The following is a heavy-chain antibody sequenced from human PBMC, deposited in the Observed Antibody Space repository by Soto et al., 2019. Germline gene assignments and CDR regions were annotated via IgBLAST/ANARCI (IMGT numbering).Heavy chain of an antibody. Sequence: SETLSLTCAVYGGSFSGYYWSWIRQPPGKGLEWIGEINHSGSTNYNPSLKSRVTISVDTSKNQFSLKLSSVTAADTAVYYCAAAEGLGDWCFDLWGRGTLVTVS. D-gene: IGHD3-9*01. J-gene: IGHJ2*01. CDR1: GGSFSGYY. CDR3: AAAEGLGDWCFDL. CDR2: INHSGST. V-gene: IGHV4-34*01.